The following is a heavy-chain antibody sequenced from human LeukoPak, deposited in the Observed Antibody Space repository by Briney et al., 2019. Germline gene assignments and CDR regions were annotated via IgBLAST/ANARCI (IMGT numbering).Heavy chain of an antibody. J-gene: IGHJ4*02. V-gene: IGHV4-34*01. CDR2: INHSGST. CDR1: GGSFSGHY. CDR3: ARVRGMTTVTTVDY. Sequence: PSETLSLTCAVYGGSFSGHYWSWIRQPPGKGLEWIGEINHSGSTNYNPSLKSRVTISVDTSKNQFSLKLSSVTAADTAVYYCARVRGMTTVTTVDYWGQGTLVTVSS. D-gene: IGHD4-17*01.